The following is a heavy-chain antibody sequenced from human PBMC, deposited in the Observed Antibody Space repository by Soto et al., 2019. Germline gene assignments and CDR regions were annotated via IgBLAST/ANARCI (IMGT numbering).Heavy chain of an antibody. J-gene: IGHJ4*02. D-gene: IGHD4-17*01. Sequence: ASVKVSCKASGYTFTSYGISWVRQAPGQGLEWMGWISAYNGNTNYAQKLQGRVTMTTDTSTSTAYMELRSLRSEDTAVYYCARVWAITVTTRSFFDYWGQGTLVTVSS. V-gene: IGHV1-18*01. CDR3: ARVWAITVTTRSFFDY. CDR2: ISAYNGNT. CDR1: GYTFTSYG.